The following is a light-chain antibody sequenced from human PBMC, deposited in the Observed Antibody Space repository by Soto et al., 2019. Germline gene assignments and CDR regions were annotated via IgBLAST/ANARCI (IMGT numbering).Light chain of an antibody. J-gene: IGLJ2*01. CDR1: SSDVGGYNY. V-gene: IGLV2-14*01. CDR2: DVS. CDR3: SSYTSSSPA. Sequence: QSALTQPASVSGSPGQSITISCTGTSSDVGGYNYVSWYQQHPGKAPKLMIYDVSNRPSGVSNRLSGSKSGNTASLTISGLQAEDEADYYCSSYTSSSPAFGGGTKLTVL.